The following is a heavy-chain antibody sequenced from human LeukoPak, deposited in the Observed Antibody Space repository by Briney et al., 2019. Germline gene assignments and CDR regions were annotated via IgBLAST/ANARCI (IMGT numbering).Heavy chain of an antibody. CDR1: GFSFRDYW. CDR2: MSPDGSDK. CDR3: AREPTAVIL. Sequence: PGGSLRLSCAASGFSFRDYWMSWVRQAPGKGLEWVADMSPDGSDKTYVDSVKGRLTISRDNAKQSLYLQMDSLTAEDTAVYYCAREPTAVILWGQGTLVTVSS. V-gene: IGHV3-7*01. J-gene: IGHJ4*02. D-gene: IGHD5-18*01.